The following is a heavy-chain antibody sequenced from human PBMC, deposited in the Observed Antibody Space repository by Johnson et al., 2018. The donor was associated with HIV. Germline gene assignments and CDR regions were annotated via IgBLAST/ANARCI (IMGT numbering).Heavy chain of an antibody. CDR1: GFTFSRYG. D-gene: IGHD3-22*01. J-gene: IGHJ3*02. CDR3: AKASNYYDSSRHAFDI. V-gene: IGHV3-30*02. CDR2: IRYDGSNK. Sequence: LVESGGGVVQPGGSLRLSCAASGFTFSRYGMHWVRQAPGKGLEWVAFIRYDGSNKYYADSAKGRFTISRDNSKNTRYRQMNSLRAEDTAVYYCAKASNYYDSSRHAFDIWGQGTMVTVSS.